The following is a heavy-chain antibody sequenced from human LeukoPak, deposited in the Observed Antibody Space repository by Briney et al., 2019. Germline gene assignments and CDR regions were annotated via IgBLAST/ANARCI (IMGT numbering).Heavy chain of an antibody. CDR2: IYSGGST. V-gene: IGHV3-53*03. J-gene: IGHJ6*03. CDR1: GGSFRGYY. Sequence: PSETLSLTCAVYGGSFRGYYWSWIGQPPGKGLEWVLVIYSGGSTYYADSVKGRFTISRDNSKNTLYLQMNSLRAEDTAVYYCARAMTTVTLYYYYYMDVWGKGTTVTVSS. CDR3: ARAMTTVTLYYYYYMDV. D-gene: IGHD4-17*01.